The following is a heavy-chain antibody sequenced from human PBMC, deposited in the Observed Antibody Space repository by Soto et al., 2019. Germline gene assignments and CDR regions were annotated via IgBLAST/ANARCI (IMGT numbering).Heavy chain of an antibody. J-gene: IGHJ6*01. CDR3: ARDIDSNDDEVDV. V-gene: IGHV3-33*01. D-gene: IGHD3-16*01. CDR2: IWYDGSSQ. CDR1: GFTFRNSG. Sequence: QVNLVQSGGGLVQPGRSLWLSCEASGFTFRNSGMEWIRQAPGKGLEWVARIWYDGSSQYYADSVKGRFTISRDNSKNTLYMKMNCVRVKDTDVYYCARDIDSNDDEVDVWGQVATV.